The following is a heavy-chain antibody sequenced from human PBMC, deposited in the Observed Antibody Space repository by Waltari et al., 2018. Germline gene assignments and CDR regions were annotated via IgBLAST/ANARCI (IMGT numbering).Heavy chain of an antibody. CDR2: ISTDASDT. V-gene: IGHV3-74*03. CDR1: GFTFSSFW. Sequence: EEQQVESGGGLVQPGDSLRLSCAASGFTFSSFWMNWVRQAPGKGPLWVSRISTDASDTTYADSVKGRFTISRDNARNTLYLQMNRLRAEDTAVYFCARVSRRTYRSPVPGRYYYYGMDVWGQGTTVTVSS. D-gene: IGHD1-1*01. CDR3: ARVSRRTYRSPVPGRYYYYGMDV. J-gene: IGHJ6*02.